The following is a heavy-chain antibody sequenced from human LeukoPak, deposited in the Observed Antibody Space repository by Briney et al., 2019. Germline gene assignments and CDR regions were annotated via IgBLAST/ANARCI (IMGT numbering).Heavy chain of an antibody. CDR1: GYTFTSYG. D-gene: IGHD4-17*01. V-gene: IGHV1-18*01. CDR2: ISAYNGNT. J-gene: IGHJ3*02. CDR3: ARELVTTVTTVDAFDI. Sequence: ASVKVSCKASGYTFTSYGISWVRQAPGQGLEWMGWISAYNGNTNYAQKLQGRVTMTTDTSTSTPYMELRSLRSDDTAVYYCARELVTTVTTVDAFDIWGQGTMVTVSS.